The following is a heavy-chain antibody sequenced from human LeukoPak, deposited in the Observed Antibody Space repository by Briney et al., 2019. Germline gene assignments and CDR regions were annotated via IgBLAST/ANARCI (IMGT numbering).Heavy chain of an antibody. V-gene: IGHV3-48*01. CDR2: IRSSGGTI. CDR1: GFTFSSYS. CDR3: VRDPNALVY. D-gene: IGHD1-1*01. J-gene: IGHJ4*02. Sequence: GGSLRLSCAASGFTFSSYSMNWVRQAPGKGLEWVSYIRSSGGTIYYADSVKGRFTISRDNAKNSLYLQMNSLRAEDTAVYYCVRDPNALVYWGQGTLVTVSS.